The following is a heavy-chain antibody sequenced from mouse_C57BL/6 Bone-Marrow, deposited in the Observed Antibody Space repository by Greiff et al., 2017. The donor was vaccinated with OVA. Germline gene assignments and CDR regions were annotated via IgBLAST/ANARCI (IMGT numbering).Heavy chain of an antibody. CDR1: GFTFTDYY. J-gene: IGHJ2*01. V-gene: IGHV7-3*01. D-gene: IGHD1-1*01. CDR3: ARSPYYYGSSSYVDY. Sequence: EVKLVESGGGLVQPGGSLSLSCAASGFTFTDYYMSWVRQPPGKALEWLGFIRNKANGYTTEYSASVKVRFTISRDNSQSILYHQMNALRAEDSATYYCARSPYYYGSSSYVDYWGQGTTLTVSS. CDR2: IRNKANGYTT.